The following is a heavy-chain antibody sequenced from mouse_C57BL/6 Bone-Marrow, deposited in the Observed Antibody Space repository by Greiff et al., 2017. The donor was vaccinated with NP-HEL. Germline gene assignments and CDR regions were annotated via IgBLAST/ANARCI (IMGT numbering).Heavy chain of an antibody. Sequence: QVQLQQSGPGLVQPSQSLSITCTVSGFSLTSYGVHWVRQSPGKGLEWLGVIWRGGSTDYNAAFMSRLSITKDNSKSQVFFKMNILQADDTAIYYCAKRRYYYGNPYYYAMDYWGQGTSVTVSS. CDR1: GFSLTSYG. CDR2: IWRGGST. D-gene: IGHD2-1*01. V-gene: IGHV2-5*01. J-gene: IGHJ4*01. CDR3: AKRRYYYGNPYYYAMDY.